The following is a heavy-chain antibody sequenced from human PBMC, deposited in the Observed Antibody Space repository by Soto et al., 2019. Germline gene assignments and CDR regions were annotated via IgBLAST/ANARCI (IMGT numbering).Heavy chain of an antibody. Sequence: GGSLRLSCAASGFTFSDYYMSWIRQAPGKGLEWVSYISSSGSTIYYADSVKGRFTISRDNAKNSLYLQMNSLRAEDTAVYYYASVTIFGVVPSYPWWGQGTLVTVSS. CDR1: GFTFSDYY. CDR2: ISSSGSTI. J-gene: IGHJ4*02. CDR3: ASVTIFGVVPSYPW. V-gene: IGHV3-11*01. D-gene: IGHD3-3*01.